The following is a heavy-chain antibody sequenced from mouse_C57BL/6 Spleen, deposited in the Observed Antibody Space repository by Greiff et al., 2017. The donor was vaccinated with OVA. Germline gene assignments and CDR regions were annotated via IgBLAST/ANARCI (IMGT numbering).Heavy chain of an antibody. V-gene: IGHV1-18*01. CDR1: GYTFTDYN. J-gene: IGHJ3*01. D-gene: IGHD1-1*01. CDR3: ARTGYYGSSDFWFAY. Sequence: EVQLQQSGPELVKPGASVKIPCKASGYTFTDYNMAWVKQSHGKSLEWIGDINPNNGGTIYNQKFKGKATLTVDKSSSTAYMELRSLTSEDTAVYYCARTGYYGSSDFWFAYWGQGTLVTVSA. CDR2: INPNNGGT.